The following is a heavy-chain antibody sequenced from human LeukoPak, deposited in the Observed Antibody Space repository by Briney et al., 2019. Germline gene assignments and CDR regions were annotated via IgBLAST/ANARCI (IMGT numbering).Heavy chain of an antibody. D-gene: IGHD4-11*01. V-gene: IGHV1-18*01. J-gene: IGHJ1*01. CDR1: GYTFTNYG. Sequence: GASVKVSCKASGYTFTNYGFSWVRQAPGQGLEWMGWISAYNGYTDYAQKFQFRVTMTTDTSTSTAYMELRSLRSDDTAVYYCARDKAVTTELTQYFQHWGQGTLVTVSS. CDR3: ARDKAVTTELTQYFQH. CDR2: ISAYNGYT.